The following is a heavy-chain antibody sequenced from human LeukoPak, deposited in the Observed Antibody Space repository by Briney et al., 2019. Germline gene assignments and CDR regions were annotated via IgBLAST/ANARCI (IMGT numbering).Heavy chain of an antibody. Sequence: GGSLRLSCAASGFTFSSFAVSWVRQVPGKGLEWVSGISGSDVTTFYADSVQGRFTISNDKPKNMVYLQMTSLTAEDTAVYYCAKTGYNWKSPDAFDVWGQGTMVTVSS. CDR2: ISGSDVTT. CDR1: GFTFSSFA. D-gene: IGHD1-1*01. V-gene: IGHV3-23*01. CDR3: AKTGYNWKSPDAFDV. J-gene: IGHJ3*01.